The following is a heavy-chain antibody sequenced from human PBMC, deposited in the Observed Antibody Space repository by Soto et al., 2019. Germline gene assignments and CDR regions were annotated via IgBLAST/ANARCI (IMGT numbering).Heavy chain of an antibody. CDR1: VGSIISYY. V-gene: IGHV4-59*01. Sequence: SSETLSLTCNVSVGSIISYYWSWIRQPPGKGLEWIGYIFNNGITNYNPSLKSRVTVSVDTSKNQFSLKVNSVTAADTAVYYCARVGGAPLGALDIWGQGTMVTVSS. D-gene: IGHD1-26*01. CDR2: IFNNGIT. J-gene: IGHJ3*02. CDR3: ARVGGAPLGALDI.